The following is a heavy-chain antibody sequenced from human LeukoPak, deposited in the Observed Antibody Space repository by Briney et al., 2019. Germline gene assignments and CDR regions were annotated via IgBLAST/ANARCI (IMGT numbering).Heavy chain of an antibody. D-gene: IGHD1-26*01. CDR3: ARHRPGGYYFDY. V-gene: IGHV4-34*01. CDR1: GGSFSGFY. CDR2: IYYSGST. J-gene: IGHJ4*02. Sequence: SETLSLTCAVYGGSFSGFYWSWIRQLPGKGLEWIGSIYYSGSTYYNPSLKSRVTISVDASKNQFSLKLSSVTAADTAVYYCARHRPGGYYFDYWGQGTLVTASS.